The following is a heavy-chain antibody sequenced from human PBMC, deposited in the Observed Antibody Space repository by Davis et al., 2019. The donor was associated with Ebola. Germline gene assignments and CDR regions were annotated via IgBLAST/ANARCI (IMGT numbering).Heavy chain of an antibody. D-gene: IGHD3-10*01. J-gene: IGHJ6*03. V-gene: IGHV4-39*07. CDR2: IYHSGST. CDR3: ARVGRRGSGFLKYYYYYYMDV. CDR1: GGSINSGRYY. Sequence: SETLSLTCTVSGGSINSGRYYWSWIRQPPGKGLEWIGEIYHSGSTNYNPSLKSRVTISVDKSKNQFSLKLSSVTAADTAVYYCARVGRRGSGFLKYYYYYYMDVWGKGTTVTVSS.